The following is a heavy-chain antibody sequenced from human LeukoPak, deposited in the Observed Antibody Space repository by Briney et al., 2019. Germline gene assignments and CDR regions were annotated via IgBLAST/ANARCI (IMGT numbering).Heavy chain of an antibody. CDR2: ISFDGSNK. D-gene: IGHD3-16*01. CDR3: AREELGSSLGFGP. CDR1: GFTFSSYT. V-gene: IGHV3-30-3*01. Sequence: GGSLRLSCAASGFTFSSYTIHWVRQPPGKGLEWVAVISFDGSNKYYADSVKGRFTISRDNSKNTLYLQMNSLRAEDTAVYYCAREELGSSLGFGPWGQGTLVTVSS. J-gene: IGHJ5*02.